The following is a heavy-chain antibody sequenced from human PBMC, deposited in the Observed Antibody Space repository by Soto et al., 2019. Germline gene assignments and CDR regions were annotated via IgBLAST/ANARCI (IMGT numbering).Heavy chain of an antibody. J-gene: IGHJ3*02. D-gene: IGHD6-13*01. V-gene: IGHV4-31*03. Sequence: SETLSLTCTVSGGSISSGGYYWSWIRQHPGKGLEWIGYIYYSGSTYYNPSLKSRVTISVDTSKNQFSLKLSSVTAADTAVYYCARDGQGIAASRPFAIDIWGQGTMVTVSS. CDR2: IYYSGST. CDR1: GGSISSGGYY. CDR3: ARDGQGIAASRPFAIDI.